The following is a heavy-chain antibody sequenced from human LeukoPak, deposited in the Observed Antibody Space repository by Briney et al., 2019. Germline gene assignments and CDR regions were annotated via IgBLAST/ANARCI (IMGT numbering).Heavy chain of an antibody. CDR3: ARDLAGYYDSSGYYYGRAGNFDY. D-gene: IGHD3-22*01. CDR2: IYYSGST. J-gene: IGHJ4*02. V-gene: IGHV4-39*01. Sequence: KTSETLSLTCTVSGGSISSSSYYWGWIRQPPGMGLEWIGSIYYSGSTYYNPSLKSRVTISVDTSKNQFSLKLSSVTAADTAVYYCARDLAGYYDSSGYYYGRAGNFDYWGQGTLVTVSS. CDR1: GGSISSSSYY.